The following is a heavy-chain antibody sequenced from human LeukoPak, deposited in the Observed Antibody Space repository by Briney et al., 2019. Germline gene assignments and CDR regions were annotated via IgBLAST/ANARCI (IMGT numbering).Heavy chain of an antibody. CDR1: GYTFTSYG. Sequence: GASVKVSCKASGYTFTSYGISWVRQAPGQGLEWMGWISAYNGNTNYAQKLQGRVTMTTDTSTSTAYMELRSLRSDDTAVYYCARVGYSNYDGDDYFDYWGQGTLVTVSS. D-gene: IGHD4-11*01. J-gene: IGHJ4*02. CDR3: ARVGYSNYDGDDYFDY. CDR2: ISAYNGNT. V-gene: IGHV1-18*01.